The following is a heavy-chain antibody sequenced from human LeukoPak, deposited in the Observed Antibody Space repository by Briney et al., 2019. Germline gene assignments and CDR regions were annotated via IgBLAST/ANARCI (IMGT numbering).Heavy chain of an antibody. CDR1: GYPFTRYD. CDR2: MNPNSGNT. V-gene: IGHV1-8*01. Sequence: ALGKVSCKPSGYPFTRYDIKWVRQATGQGLEWVGWMNPNSGNTGYAQKFQSRVTMTRNTSISTAHMKRSSLRSEETAVSYCARGVRLYSGYIRLFSWFDLWGQGTLVTVSS. D-gene: IGHD5-12*01. J-gene: IGHJ5*02. CDR3: ARGVRLYSGYIRLFSWFDL.